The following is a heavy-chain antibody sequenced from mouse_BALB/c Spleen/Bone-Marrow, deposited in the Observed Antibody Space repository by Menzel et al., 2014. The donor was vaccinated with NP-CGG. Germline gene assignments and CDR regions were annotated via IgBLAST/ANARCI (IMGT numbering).Heavy chain of an antibody. D-gene: IGHD1-1*01. CDR1: GDSINSGY. J-gene: IGHJ1*01. V-gene: IGHV3-8*02. Sequence: EVQLQQSGPSLVKPSRTLSLTCSVTGDSINSGYWNWIRKFPGNKLDYMGYISYSGSTYYNPSLKSRISITRDTSKNQYYLQLNSVTTEDTATYYCAIITTAWYFDVWGAGTTVTVSS. CDR3: AIITTAWYFDV. CDR2: ISYSGST.